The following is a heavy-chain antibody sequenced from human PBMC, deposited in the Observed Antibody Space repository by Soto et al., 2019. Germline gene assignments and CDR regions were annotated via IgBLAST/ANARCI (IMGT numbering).Heavy chain of an antibody. J-gene: IGHJ4*02. CDR2: ISGSGGST. Sequence: GGSLRLSXAASGFTFSSYAMSWVRQAPGKGLEWVSAISGSGGSTYYADSVKGRFTISRDNSKNTLYLQMNSLRAEDTAVYYCAKDPLNYYDSSGPNDYWGQGTLVTVSS. D-gene: IGHD3-22*01. CDR3: AKDPLNYYDSSGPNDY. CDR1: GFTFSSYA. V-gene: IGHV3-23*01.